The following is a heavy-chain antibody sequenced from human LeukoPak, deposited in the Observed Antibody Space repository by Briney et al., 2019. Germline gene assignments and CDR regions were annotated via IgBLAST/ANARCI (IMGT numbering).Heavy chain of an antibody. Sequence: SETLSLTCAVYGGSFSGYYWSWIRQPPGKGLEWIGEINHSGSTNYNPSLKSRVTISVDTSKNQFSLKLSSVTAADTAVYYCARGGGGEDAFDIWGQGTMVTVSS. CDR3: ARGGGGEDAFDI. D-gene: IGHD3-10*01. J-gene: IGHJ3*02. V-gene: IGHV4-34*01. CDR2: INHSGST. CDR1: GGSFSGYY.